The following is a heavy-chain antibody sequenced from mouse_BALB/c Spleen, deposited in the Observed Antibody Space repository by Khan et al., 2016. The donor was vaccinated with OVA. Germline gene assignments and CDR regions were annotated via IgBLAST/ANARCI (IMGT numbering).Heavy chain of an antibody. V-gene: IGHV2-3*01. J-gene: IGHJ4*01. CDR1: GFSLTSYG. Sequence: QVQLKESGPGLVAPSQSLSITCTVSGFSLTSYGVNWVRQPPGKGLEWLGVIWGDGSTNNHSALRSGLSIITDNSKTHAFFKLNSRQTDDPSSYYCAKWCDFYYAADYWGQGTSVTVSS. CDR3: AKWCDFYYAADY. CDR2: IWGDGST. D-gene: IGHD2-13*01.